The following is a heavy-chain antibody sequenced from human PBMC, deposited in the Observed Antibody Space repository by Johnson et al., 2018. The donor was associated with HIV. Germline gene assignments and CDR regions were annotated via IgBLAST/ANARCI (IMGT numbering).Heavy chain of an antibody. CDR3: YCPDHFGAGSGSKGTLYV. J-gene: IGHJ3*01. CDR2: ISSNGGST. CDR1: GFTFSSYG. V-gene: IGHV3-64*07. D-gene: IGHD3-10*01. Sequence: VQLVESGGDLVQPGRSLRLSCAASGFTFSSYGMHWVRQAPGKGLEYISTISSNGGSTGYADSVKGRVTISRDNSKNTLYLQMTRLRQDDTAVYSCYCPDHFGAGSGSKGTLYVWGQGTMVTVSS.